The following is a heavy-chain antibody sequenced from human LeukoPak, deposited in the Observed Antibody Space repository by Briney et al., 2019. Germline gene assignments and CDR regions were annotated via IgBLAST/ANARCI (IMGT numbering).Heavy chain of an antibody. J-gene: IGHJ4*02. CDR1: GGSFSGHY. CDR2: INHDGST. CDR3: ARVHSGSYYSDFDY. V-gene: IGHV4-34*01. D-gene: IGHD1-26*01. Sequence: SETLSLTCAVYGGSFSGHYWTWIRQPPGKGLEWIGEINHDGSTNYNPSLKSRVTISVDKSKNQFSLRLNSVTAADTAVYYCARVHSGSYYSDFDYWGRGTLVTVSS.